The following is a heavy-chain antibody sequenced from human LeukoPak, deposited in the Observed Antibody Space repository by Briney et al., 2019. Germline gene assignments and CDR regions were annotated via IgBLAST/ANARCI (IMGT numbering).Heavy chain of an antibody. D-gene: IGHD1-26*01. CDR3: ARDRGIVGATKDWFDP. V-gene: IGHV1-46*01. J-gene: IGHJ5*02. CDR1: GYTFTSYY. CDR2: INPSGGST. Sequence: GASVKVSCKASGYTFTSYYMHWVRQAPGQGLEWMGIINPSGGSTSYAQKFQGRVTMTRDMSTSTVYMELSSLRSEDTAVYYCARDRGIVGATKDWFDPWGQGTLVTVSS.